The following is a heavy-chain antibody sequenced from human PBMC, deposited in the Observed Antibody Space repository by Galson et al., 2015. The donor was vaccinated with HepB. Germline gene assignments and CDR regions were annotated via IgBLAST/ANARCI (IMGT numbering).Heavy chain of an antibody. Sequence: SVKVSCKASGGTFSSYTISWVRQAPGQGLEWMGRIIPILGIANYAQKFQGRVTITADKSTSTAYMELSSLRSEDTAVYYCARAEIAARRTVGNYYYYYMDVWGKGTTVTVSS. CDR2: IIPILGIA. V-gene: IGHV1-69*02. CDR3: ARAEIAARRTVGNYYYYYMDV. D-gene: IGHD6-6*01. CDR1: GGTFSSYT. J-gene: IGHJ6*03.